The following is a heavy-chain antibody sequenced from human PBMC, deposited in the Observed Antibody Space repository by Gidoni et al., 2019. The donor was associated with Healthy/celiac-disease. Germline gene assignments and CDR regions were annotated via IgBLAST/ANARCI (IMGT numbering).Heavy chain of an antibody. Sequence: QVQLQESGPGLVKPSETLSLTCTVSGGSISSYYWSWFRQPPGKGLEWIGYIYYSGSTNYNPSLKSRVTISVDTSKNQFSLKLSSVTAADTAVYYCARGNCSGGSCYWGLDWFDPWGQGTLVTVSS. J-gene: IGHJ5*02. CDR1: GGSISSYY. CDR2: IYYSGST. D-gene: IGHD2-15*01. CDR3: ARGNCSGGSCYWGLDWFDP. V-gene: IGHV4-59*01.